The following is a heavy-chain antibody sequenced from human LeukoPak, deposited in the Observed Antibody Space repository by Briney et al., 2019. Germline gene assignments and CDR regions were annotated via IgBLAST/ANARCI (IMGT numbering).Heavy chain of an antibody. CDR1: GFTFSDYW. V-gene: IGHV3-74*01. D-gene: IGHD5-18*01. CDR2: IHRDGSST. CDR3: ARGTEGYTYGEFDS. Sequence: PGGSLRLSCAASGFTFSDYWMHWVRQAPGKGLVWVSRIHRDGSSTTYAVSVKGRFTISRDNAKNTLYLQMNSLRAEDTAMYYCARGTEGYTYGEFDSWGQGTLVTVSS. J-gene: IGHJ5*01.